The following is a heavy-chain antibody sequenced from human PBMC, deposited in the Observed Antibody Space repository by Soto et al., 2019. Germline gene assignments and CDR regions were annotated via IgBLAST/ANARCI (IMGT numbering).Heavy chain of an antibody. Sequence: SETLSLTCAVSGGSISSSSYYWGWIRQPPGKGLEWIGSIYYSGTTYYNPSLKSRVTISVDTSQNQFSLQLSSVTAADTAVYYCARQQASSSWYSRGPFDYWGQGTLVT. CDR1: GGSISSSSYY. D-gene: IGHD6-13*01. CDR2: IYYSGTT. CDR3: ARQQASSSWYSRGPFDY. J-gene: IGHJ4*02. V-gene: IGHV4-39*01.